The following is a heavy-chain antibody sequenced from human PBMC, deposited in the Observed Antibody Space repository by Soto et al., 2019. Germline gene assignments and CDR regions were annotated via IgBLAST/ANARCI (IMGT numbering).Heavy chain of an antibody. V-gene: IGHV6-1*01. CDR3: TGGKLSDYAVDV. J-gene: IGHJ6*02. CDR2: TFYRSNWHT. CDR1: GASVSRYHAA. Sequence: SQTLSLTRALPGASVSRYHAAWNWIRQSPSRGLEWLGRTFYRSNWHTEYAVSLKSRLTINADTSDNQFSLHWNSGTPEDTAVYYCTGGKLSDYAVDVWGQGTTVTASS.